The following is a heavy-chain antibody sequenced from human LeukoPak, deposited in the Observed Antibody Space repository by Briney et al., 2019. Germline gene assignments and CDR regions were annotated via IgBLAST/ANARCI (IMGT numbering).Heavy chain of an antibody. CDR1: GFTFSSYG. CDR3: ARDQRSGFADMDV. V-gene: IGHV3-33*01. CDR2: IWYDGSNK. Sequence: GGSLRLSCAAFGFTFSSYGMHWVRQAPGKGLEWVAVIWYDGSNKYYADSVKGRFTISRDNSKNTLYLQMNSLRAEDTAVYYCARDQRSGFADMDVWGQGTTVTLSS. J-gene: IGHJ6*02. D-gene: IGHD3-10*01.